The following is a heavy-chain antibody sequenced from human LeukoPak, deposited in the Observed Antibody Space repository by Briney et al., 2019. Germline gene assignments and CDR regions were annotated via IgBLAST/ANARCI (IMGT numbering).Heavy chain of an antibody. V-gene: IGHV4-4*07. CDR2: INISGST. CDR3: AREKSSWSGLDAFDI. D-gene: IGHD6-13*01. J-gene: IGHJ3*02. CDR1: GGSISSDY. Sequence: SETLSLTCTGSGGSISSDYWSWIRQPAGKGLEWIGRINISGSTNYNPSLKSRVTMSVDKSKNQFSLKLSSVTAADTAVYYCAREKSSWSGLDAFDIWGQGTMVTVCS.